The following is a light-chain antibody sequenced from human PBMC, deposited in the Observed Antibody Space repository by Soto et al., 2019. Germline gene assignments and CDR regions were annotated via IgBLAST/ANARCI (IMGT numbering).Light chain of an antibody. CDR2: DVS. Sequence: QSALTQPASVSGSPGQSITISCTGTGSDVGGYNYVSWYQHHPGEAPKLSIYDVSSRPSGVSGGFSGSKFGNTASLTISGLQAEDEAHYYCSSYTSSSPFLGGGTKLTVL. CDR3: SSYTSSSPF. J-gene: IGLJ2*01. CDR1: GSDVGGYNY. V-gene: IGLV2-14*03.